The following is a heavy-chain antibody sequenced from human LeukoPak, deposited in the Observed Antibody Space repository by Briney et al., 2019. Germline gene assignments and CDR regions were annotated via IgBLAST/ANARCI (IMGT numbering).Heavy chain of an antibody. D-gene: IGHD4-17*01. V-gene: IGHV3-21*01. Sequence: GGSLRLSCAASGFTFSSYSMNWVRQAPGKGLEWVSSISSSSSSYIYYADPVKGRFTISRDNAKNSLYLQMNSLRAEDTAVYYCARSATVTAESAFGYWGQGTLVTVSS. J-gene: IGHJ4*02. CDR2: ISSSSSSYI. CDR3: ARSATVTAESAFGY. CDR1: GFTFSSYS.